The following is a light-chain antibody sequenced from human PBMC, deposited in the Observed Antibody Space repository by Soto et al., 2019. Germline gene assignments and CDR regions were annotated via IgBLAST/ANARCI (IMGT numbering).Light chain of an antibody. CDR2: KAS. CDR1: HYISSW. J-gene: IGKJ5*01. Sequence: DIQMTQPPSTLSASAGDRVTITCRASHYISSWVAWYQQKPGKAPKLLIYKASTLQSGVPSRFSGSGSGTEFTLTISSLQPDDFATYYCQQYNSIGVTFGQGTRLEIK. V-gene: IGKV1-5*03. CDR3: QQYNSIGVT.